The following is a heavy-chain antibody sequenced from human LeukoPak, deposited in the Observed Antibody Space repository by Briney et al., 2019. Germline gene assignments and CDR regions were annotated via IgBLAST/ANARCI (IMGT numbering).Heavy chain of an antibody. D-gene: IGHD6-6*01. Sequence: ASVKVSCKASGYTFTGYYMHWVRQAPGQGLEWMGWINPNSGGTNYAQKFQGRVTMTRDTSISTAYMELSRLRSDDTAVYYYARTPVYSSSSGFDYWGQGTLVTVSS. J-gene: IGHJ4*02. CDR3: ARTPVYSSSSGFDY. CDR2: INPNSGGT. V-gene: IGHV1-2*02. CDR1: GYTFTGYY.